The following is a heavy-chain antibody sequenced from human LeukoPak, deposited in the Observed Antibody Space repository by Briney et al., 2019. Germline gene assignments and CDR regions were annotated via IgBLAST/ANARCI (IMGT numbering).Heavy chain of an antibody. CDR1: GGSFCGYY. CDR2: INHSGST. CDR3: VKGRDGYDM. V-gene: IGHV4-34*01. J-gene: IGHJ4*02. D-gene: IGHD5-24*01. Sequence: KPSETLSLTCAVYGGSFCGYYWSWIRQPPGKGLEWIGEINHSGSTNYNPSLKSRVTISVDTSKNQFSLKLSSVTAADTAIYYCVKGRDGYDMWGQGTLVTVSS.